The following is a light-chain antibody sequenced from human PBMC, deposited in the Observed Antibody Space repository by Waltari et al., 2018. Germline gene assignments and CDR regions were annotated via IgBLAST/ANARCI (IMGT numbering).Light chain of an antibody. CDR3: SSYGSINTWL. J-gene: IGLJ3*02. CDR2: EVT. CDR1: SSDVGSYNI. Sequence: QSALTQAASVSGSPGQSITISFTGPSSDVGSYNIFPWYQQHPCKAPKLIISEVTKRPSGVSNRFSGSKSGNTASLTISGLQAEDEADYFCSSYGSINTWLFGGGTKLTVL. V-gene: IGLV2-23*02.